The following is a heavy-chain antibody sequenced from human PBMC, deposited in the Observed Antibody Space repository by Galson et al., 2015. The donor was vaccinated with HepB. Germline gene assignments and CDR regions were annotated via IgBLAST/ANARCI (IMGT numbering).Heavy chain of an antibody. CDR2: IWYDGSNK. J-gene: IGHJ6*02. V-gene: IGHV3-33*01. D-gene: IGHD3-3*01. CDR1: GFTFSSYG. Sequence: SLRLSCAASGFTFSSYGMHWVRQAPGKGLEWVAVIWYDGSNKYYADSVKGRFTISRDNSKNTLYLQMNSLRAEDTAVYYCARESHPTTEWLLSGMDVWGQGTTVTVSS. CDR3: ARESHPTTEWLLSGMDV.